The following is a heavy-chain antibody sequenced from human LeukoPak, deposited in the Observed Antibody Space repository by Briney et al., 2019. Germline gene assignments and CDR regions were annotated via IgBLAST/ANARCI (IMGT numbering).Heavy chain of an antibody. V-gene: IGHV4-30-4*01. Sequence: PSETLSLTCTVSGVSISSGDYYWSWIRQPPGKGLEWIGYIYYSGSTYYNPSLKSRVTISVDTSKNQFSLKLSSVTAADTAVYYCARAFDGSGSYYFDYWGQGTLVTVSS. J-gene: IGHJ4*02. CDR2: IYYSGST. CDR1: GVSISSGDYY. D-gene: IGHD3-10*01. CDR3: ARAFDGSGSYYFDY.